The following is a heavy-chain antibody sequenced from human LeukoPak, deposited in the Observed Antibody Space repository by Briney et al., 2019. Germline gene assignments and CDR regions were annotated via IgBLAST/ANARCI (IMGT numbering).Heavy chain of an antibody. V-gene: IGHV4-38-2*02. D-gene: IGHD6-13*01. CDR2: MYHSGST. CDR3: ARVPVVGQLVPLFDY. J-gene: IGHJ4*02. Sequence: SETLSLTCTVSNYSISTDYYWGWIRQPPGKGLEWIGTMYHSGSTYYNPSLKSRVTISVDTSKNQVSLKLSSVNAADTAVYYCARVPVVGQLVPLFDYWGQGTLVTVSS. CDR1: NYSISTDYY.